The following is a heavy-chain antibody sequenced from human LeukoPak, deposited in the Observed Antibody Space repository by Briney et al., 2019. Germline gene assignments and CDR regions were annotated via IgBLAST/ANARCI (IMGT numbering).Heavy chain of an antibody. CDR2: IYYSGST. CDR1: GGSISSSSYY. J-gene: IGHJ4*02. D-gene: IGHD2-2*01. Sequence: PSETLSLTCTVSGGSISSSSYYWGWIRQPPGKGLEWIGSIYYSGSTYYNPSLKSRVTISVDTSKNQFSLKLSSVTAADTAVYHCARGLVPAAIPFWGQGTLVTVSS. V-gene: IGHV4-39*01. CDR3: ARGLVPAAIPF.